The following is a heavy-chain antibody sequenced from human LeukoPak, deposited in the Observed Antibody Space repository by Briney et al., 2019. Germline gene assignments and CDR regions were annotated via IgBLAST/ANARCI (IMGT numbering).Heavy chain of an antibody. CDR1: GYSFTSYW. D-gene: IGHD6-19*01. J-gene: IGHJ4*02. Sequence: GESLKISCKGSGYSFTSYWIGWVRQMPGKGLEWMGRIDPSDSYTNYSPSFQGHVTISADKSISTAYLQWSSLKASDTAMYYCASHPSGWSLVSDYWGQGTLVTVSS. CDR3: ASHPSGWSLVSDY. CDR2: IDPSDSYT. V-gene: IGHV5-10-1*01.